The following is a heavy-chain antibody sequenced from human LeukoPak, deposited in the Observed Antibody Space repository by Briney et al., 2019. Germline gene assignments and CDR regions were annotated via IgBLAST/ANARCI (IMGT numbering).Heavy chain of an antibody. D-gene: IGHD3-10*01. CDR2: INHSGST. V-gene: IGHV4-34*01. J-gene: IGHJ4*02. CDR3: ARGGWRDYYGSGSYFLELDY. CDR1: GGSFSGYY. Sequence: TASETLSLTCAVYGGSFSGYYWSWIRQPPGKGLEWIGEINHSGSTNYNPSLKSRVTISVDRSKNQFSLKLSSVTAADTAVYYCARGGWRDYYGSGSYFLELDYWGQGTLVTVSS.